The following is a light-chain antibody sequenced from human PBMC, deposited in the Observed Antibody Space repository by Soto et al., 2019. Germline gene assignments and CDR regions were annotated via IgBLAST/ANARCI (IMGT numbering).Light chain of an antibody. V-gene: IGLV1-47*01. J-gene: IGLJ3*02. Sequence: QSGLTQPPSVSGTPGQSVTISCSGSNSNVGDNFVFWYQQLPGTAPKLLIYRNNERPSGVPDRFSGSKSGTSASLAISGLRSEDEAVYHCAAWDDSLRGGVFGAGTKVTVL. CDR2: RNN. CDR3: AAWDDSLRGGV. CDR1: NSNVGDNF.